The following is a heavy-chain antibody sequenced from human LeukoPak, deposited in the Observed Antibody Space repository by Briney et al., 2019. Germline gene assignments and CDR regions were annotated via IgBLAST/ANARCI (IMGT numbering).Heavy chain of an antibody. D-gene: IGHD6-25*01. CDR3: ARARLPGDLDY. CDR2: ISYDGSNK. Sequence: GGSLRLSCAASGFTFSSYAMHWVRQAPGKGLEWVAVISYDGSNKYYADSVKGRFTISRDNSKNTLYLQMNSLRAEDTAVYYCARARLPGDLDYWGQGTLVTVSS. CDR1: GFTFSSYA. J-gene: IGHJ4*02. V-gene: IGHV3-30*04.